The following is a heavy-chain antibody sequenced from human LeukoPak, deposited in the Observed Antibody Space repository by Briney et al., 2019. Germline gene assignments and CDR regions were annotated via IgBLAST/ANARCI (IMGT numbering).Heavy chain of an antibody. Sequence: GGPLRLSCAASGFTFSSYWMYWVRQAPGKGLVCVSRINSDGSTTSYADSVKGRSTISIDNAKSTLYLQMNRLSAEDTAVFHCARGGTNDYYAYWGQGTLVTVSS. CDR3: ARGGTNDYYAY. CDR1: GFTFSSYW. D-gene: IGHD2-8*01. CDR2: INSDGSTT. J-gene: IGHJ4*02. V-gene: IGHV3-74*01.